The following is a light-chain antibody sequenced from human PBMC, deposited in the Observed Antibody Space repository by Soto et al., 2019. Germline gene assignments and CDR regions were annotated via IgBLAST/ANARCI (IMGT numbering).Light chain of an antibody. CDR2: GAS. V-gene: IGKV1-6*01. Sequence: AIQMTQSPSSLSASVGDRVTITCRASQGIRNDLGWYQHKPGKAPRLLIYGASKLQSGVPSRFSGSGSGTDFTLTISSLQPEDFATYYCLQDYNNPLTFGGGTKVEIK. J-gene: IGKJ4*01. CDR3: LQDYNNPLT. CDR1: QGIRND.